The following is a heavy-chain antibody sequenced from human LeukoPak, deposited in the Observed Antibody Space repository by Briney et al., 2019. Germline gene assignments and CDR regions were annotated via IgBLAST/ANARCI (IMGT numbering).Heavy chain of an antibody. J-gene: IGHJ4*02. CDR1: GDSISSYY. CDR2: IFHSGTA. CDR3: ARKVYSFDVFDY. Sequence: SETLSLTCTVSGDSISSYYWSWIRQPPGKALEWIGYIFHSGTANYHPSLKSRVTISIDTSENQFSLKLSSVTAADTAVYYCARKVYSFDVFDYWGQGTLVTVSS. V-gene: IGHV4-59*01. D-gene: IGHD2-15*01.